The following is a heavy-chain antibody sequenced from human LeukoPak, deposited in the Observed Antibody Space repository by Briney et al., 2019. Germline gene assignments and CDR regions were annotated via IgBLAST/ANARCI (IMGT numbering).Heavy chain of an antibody. CDR3: ARGSAGADS. Sequence: SETLSLTCTVSGGSISSYYWSWIRQPPGKGLEWIGYIYYSGSTYYNPSLKSRVTISVDTSKNHFSLRLTSVTAADTAVYYCARGSAGADSWGLGALVTVSS. CDR1: GGSISSYY. J-gene: IGHJ4*02. D-gene: IGHD6-13*01. CDR2: IYYSGST. V-gene: IGHV4-59*01.